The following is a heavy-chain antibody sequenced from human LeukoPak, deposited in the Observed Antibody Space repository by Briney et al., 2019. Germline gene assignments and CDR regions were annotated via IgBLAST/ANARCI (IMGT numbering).Heavy chain of an antibody. D-gene: IGHD5-18*01. CDR1: GGTFSSYA. V-gene: IGHV1-69*06. CDR3: ARARYEIQLWSDY. CDR2: IIPIFGTA. Sequence: GASVKVSCKASGGTFSSYAISWVRQAPGQGLEWMGGIIPIFGTANYAQKFQGRVTITADKSTSTAYMELSSLRSEDTAVYYCARARYEIQLWSDYWGQGTLVTVSS. J-gene: IGHJ4*02.